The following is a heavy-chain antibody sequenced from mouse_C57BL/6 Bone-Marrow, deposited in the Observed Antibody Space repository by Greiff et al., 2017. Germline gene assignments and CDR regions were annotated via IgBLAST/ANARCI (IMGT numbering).Heavy chain of an antibody. CDR2: IRNKANNHAT. V-gene: IGHV6-6*01. D-gene: IGHD1-1*01. J-gene: IGHJ3*01. CDR3: TCDYGSSYPFAC. CDR1: GFTFSDAW. Sequence: EVKVEESGGGLVQPGGSMKLSCAASGFTFSDAWMDWVRQSPEKGLEWVAEIRNKANNHATYYAESVKGRFTISRDDSKSSVYQQMNSLRAEDTGIYYCTCDYGSSYPFACWGQGTLVTVSA.